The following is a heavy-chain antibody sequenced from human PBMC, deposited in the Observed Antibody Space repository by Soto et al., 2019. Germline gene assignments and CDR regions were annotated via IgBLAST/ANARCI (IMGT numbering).Heavy chain of an antibody. V-gene: IGHV1-8*01. D-gene: IGHD6-19*01. CDR1: GYTFTSYD. CDR2: MNPNSGNT. J-gene: IGHJ5*02. Sequence: ASVKVSCKASGYTFTSYDINWVRQATGQGLEWMGWMNPNSGNTGYVQKFQGRVTMTRNTSISTAYVELSSLRTEDTAVYYCARKRSDSSWYNWFDPWGQGTLVTVSS. CDR3: ARKRSDSSWYNWFDP.